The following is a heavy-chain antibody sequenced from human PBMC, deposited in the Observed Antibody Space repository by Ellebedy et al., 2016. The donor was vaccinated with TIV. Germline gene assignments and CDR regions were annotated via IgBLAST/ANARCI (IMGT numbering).Heavy chain of an antibody. J-gene: IGHJ5*02. Sequence: AASVKVSCKTSGYTFTRYYMHWVRQAPGQGLEWMGWINPNTSATNYARKFQGRVTMTRDTSISTFYMELSRLRSDDTADYYCARGNDFPRFDPWGQGTLVIVSS. CDR2: INPNTSAT. V-gene: IGHV1-2*02. CDR1: GYTFTRYY. D-gene: IGHD1-1*01. CDR3: ARGNDFPRFDP.